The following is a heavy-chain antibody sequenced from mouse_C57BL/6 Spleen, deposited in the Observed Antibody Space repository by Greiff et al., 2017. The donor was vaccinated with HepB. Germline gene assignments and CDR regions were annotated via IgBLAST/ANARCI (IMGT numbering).Heavy chain of an antibody. V-gene: IGHV1-81*01. CDR3: ARDGVLLYFDY. CDR1: GYTFTSYG. Sequence: VQLQQSGAELARPGASVKLSCKASGYTFTSYGISWVKQRTGQGLEWIGEIYPRSGNTYYNEKFKGKATLTADKSSSTAYMELRSLTSEDSAVYFCARDGVLLYFDYWGQGTTLTVSS. CDR2: IYPRSGNT. J-gene: IGHJ2*01. D-gene: IGHD1-1*01.